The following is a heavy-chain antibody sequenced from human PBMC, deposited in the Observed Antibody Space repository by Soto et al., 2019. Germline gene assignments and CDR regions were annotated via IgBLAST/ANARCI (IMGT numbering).Heavy chain of an antibody. CDR3: AREMTVYGSGCYSYDAYYFDS. D-gene: IGHD6-19*01. CDR2: IIPIFGTA. CDR1: GGTFSSYA. V-gene: IGHV1-69*01. Sequence: QVQLVQSGAEVKKPGSSVKVSCKASGGTFSSYAISWVRQAPGQGLEWMGGIIPIFGTANYAQKFQGRVTITADESTSTAYMELSSLRSEDTAVYYCAREMTVYGSGCYSYDAYYFDSWGQGTLVTVSS. J-gene: IGHJ4*02.